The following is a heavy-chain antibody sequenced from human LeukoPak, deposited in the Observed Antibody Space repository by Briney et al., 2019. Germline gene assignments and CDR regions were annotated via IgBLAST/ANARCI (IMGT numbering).Heavy chain of an antibody. CDR3: ARDVVAARGSFDY. CDR1: GDSISGFY. V-gene: IGHV4-4*07. Sequence: SETLSLTCTVSGDSISGFYWSWFRQAAGKGLEWIGHIYTSGSTNYNPSLKSRVTMSVDMSKNQFSLKLRSVTAADTAVYYCARDVVAARGSFDYWGQGTLVTVSS. CDR2: IYTSGST. J-gene: IGHJ4*02. D-gene: IGHD2-2*01.